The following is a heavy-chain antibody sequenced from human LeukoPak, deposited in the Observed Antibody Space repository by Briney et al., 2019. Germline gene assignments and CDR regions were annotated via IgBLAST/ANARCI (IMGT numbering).Heavy chain of an antibody. Sequence: GASVKVSCKASGYTFTSYGISWVRQAPGQGLEWMGWISAYNGNTNYAQKLQGRVAMTTDTSTSTAYMELRSLRSDDTAVYYCATFAAEQQHDYWGQGTLVTVSS. V-gene: IGHV1-18*01. CDR2: ISAYNGNT. D-gene: IGHD6-13*01. J-gene: IGHJ4*02. CDR3: ATFAAEQQHDY. CDR1: GYTFTSYG.